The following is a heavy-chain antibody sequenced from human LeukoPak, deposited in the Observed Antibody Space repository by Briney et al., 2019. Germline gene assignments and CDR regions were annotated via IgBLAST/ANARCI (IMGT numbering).Heavy chain of an antibody. CDR3: ARGRVEIPRHPFDC. Sequence: GGSLRLSCAASGFSLSSHYMSWVRLPPGKGLECVSVIYSDGRTYHAESVKGRFTISRDNSKNTLYLQMNSLTAADTAVYYCARGRVEIPRHPFDCWGQGTLVTVSS. J-gene: IGHJ4*02. CDR1: GFSLSSHY. CDR2: IYSDGRT. D-gene: IGHD2-15*01. V-gene: IGHV3-53*01.